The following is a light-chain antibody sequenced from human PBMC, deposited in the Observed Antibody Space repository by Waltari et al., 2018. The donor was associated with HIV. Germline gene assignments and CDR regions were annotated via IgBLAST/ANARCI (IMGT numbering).Light chain of an antibody. V-gene: IGKV1-39*01. CDR3: QQSYVSPPWK. J-gene: IGKJ1*01. Sequence: DIQVPQSPSSLSASVGAPVTITCPASQRMTTYLNWYQHKPGKAPRLLIYGASSLENGVPSRFSGSESATDFTLTITNLQPEDFATYYCQQSYVSPPWKFGQGTKVELK. CDR2: GAS. CDR1: QRMTTY.